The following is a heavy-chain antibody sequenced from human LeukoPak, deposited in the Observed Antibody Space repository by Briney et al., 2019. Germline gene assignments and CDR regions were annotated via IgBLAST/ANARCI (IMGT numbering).Heavy chain of an antibody. CDR3: ARKYEQT. Sequence: PGGSLRLSCAASGFTFNNYWMHWVRQAPGKGLEWVSYISSGSDTIYYADSVKGRFTISRDNAKNSLYLQMNSLRDEDTAVYYCARKYEQTWGQGTLVTVSS. CDR2: ISSGSDTI. J-gene: IGHJ4*02. D-gene: IGHD2-2*01. V-gene: IGHV3-48*02. CDR1: GFTFNNYW.